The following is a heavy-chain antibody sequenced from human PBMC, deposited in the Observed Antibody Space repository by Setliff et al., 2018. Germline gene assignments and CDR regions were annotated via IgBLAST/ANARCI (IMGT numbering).Heavy chain of an antibody. Sequence: ASVKVSCKASGYTFTGYYMHWVRQAPGQGLEWMGRINPNSGGTNYAQKFQGRVTMTRDTSISTAYMELSRLRSDDTAVYYCARGPFLEWLLYYDYWSQGTLVTVSS. CDR3: ARGPFLEWLLYYDY. D-gene: IGHD3-3*01. V-gene: IGHV1-2*06. CDR1: GYTFTGYY. CDR2: INPNSGGT. J-gene: IGHJ4*02.